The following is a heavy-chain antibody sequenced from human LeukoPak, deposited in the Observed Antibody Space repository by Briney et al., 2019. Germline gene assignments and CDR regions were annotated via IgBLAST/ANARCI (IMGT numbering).Heavy chain of an antibody. CDR2: IYYSGST. V-gene: IGHV4-59*01. D-gene: IGHD5-18*01. CDR3: ARHRFSGYSHGLFDY. CDR1: GGSISTYY. J-gene: IGHJ4*02. Sequence: SSGTLSLTCTVSGGSISTYYWSWTRQPPGKGLEWIGYIYYSGSTNYNPSLKSRVTISVDTSKSQFSLKLSSVTAADTAVYYCARHRFSGYSHGLFDYWGQGTLVTVSS.